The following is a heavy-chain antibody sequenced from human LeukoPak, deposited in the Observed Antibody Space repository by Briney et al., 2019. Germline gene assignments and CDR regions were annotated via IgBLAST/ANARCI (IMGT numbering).Heavy chain of an antibody. V-gene: IGHV1-18*01. CDR1: GYTFSNYG. CDR2: IGAYKSNT. CDR3: ARDPSGSYYTANAFDI. J-gene: IGHJ3*02. D-gene: IGHD1-26*01. Sequence: ASVKVSCVASGYTFSNYGISWVRQAPGQGLEWMGWIGAYKSNTKYAQKLQDRVTMTTDTSTSTAYMELRSLTSDDTAVYYCARDPSGSYYTANAFDIWGQGTMVTVSS.